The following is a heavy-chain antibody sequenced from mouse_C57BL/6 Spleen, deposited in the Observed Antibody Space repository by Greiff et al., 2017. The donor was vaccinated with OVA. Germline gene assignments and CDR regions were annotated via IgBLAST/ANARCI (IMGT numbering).Heavy chain of an antibody. V-gene: IGHV1-55*01. CDR2: IYPGSGST. CDR1: GYTFTSYW. J-gene: IGHJ2*01. CDR3: ARWTTVVATGCDY. Sequence: QVQLQQPGAELVKPGASVKMSCKASGYTFTSYWITWVKQRPGQGLEWIGDIYPGSGSTNYNEKFKSKATLTVDTSSSTAYMQLSSLTSEDSAVYYCARWTTVVATGCDYWGQGTTLTVSS. D-gene: IGHD1-1*01.